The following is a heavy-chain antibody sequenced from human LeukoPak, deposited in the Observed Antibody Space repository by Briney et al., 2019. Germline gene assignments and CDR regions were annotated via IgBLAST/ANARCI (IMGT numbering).Heavy chain of an antibody. D-gene: IGHD2-2*01. J-gene: IGHJ4*02. CDR1: GFTFSSYG. CDR2: IWYDGTNK. CDR3: AREANRVPGTMYFDY. Sequence: QPGRSLRLSCAASGFTFSSYGIHWVRQAPGKGLEWVAVIWYDGTNKFYADSVKGRFTISRDNSKNTLNLQMNSLRAEDTAVYYCAREANRVPGTMYFDYWGQGTLVTVSS. V-gene: IGHV3-33*01.